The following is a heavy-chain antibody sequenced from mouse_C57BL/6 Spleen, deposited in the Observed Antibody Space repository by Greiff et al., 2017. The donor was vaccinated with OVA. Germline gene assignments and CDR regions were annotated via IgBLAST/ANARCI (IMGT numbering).Heavy chain of an antibody. CDR3: AGWLQFAY. CDR2: INPTNGGT. D-gene: IGHD2-2*01. J-gene: IGHJ3*01. CDR1: GYTFTDYN. Sequence: VQLQQSGPELVKPGASVKMSCKASGYTFTDYNMPWVKQSHGKSLEWIGYINPTNGGTSSNQKFKGKATLTVTKSSSTAYMEFRSLTSEDSAVYYCAGWLQFAYWGQGTLVTVSA. V-gene: IGHV1-22*01.